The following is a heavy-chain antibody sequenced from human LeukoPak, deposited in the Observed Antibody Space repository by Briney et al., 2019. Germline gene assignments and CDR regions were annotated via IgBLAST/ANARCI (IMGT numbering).Heavy chain of an antibody. CDR3: ARGGYYDSSGYYQWNWFDP. J-gene: IGHJ5*02. Sequence: SETQSLTCAVYGGSFSGYYWSWIRQPPGKGLEWIGEINHSGSTNYNPSLKSRVTISVDTSKNQFSLKLSSVTAADTAVYYCARGGYYDSSGYYQWNWFDPWGQGTLVTVSS. V-gene: IGHV4-34*01. CDR2: INHSGST. D-gene: IGHD3-22*01. CDR1: GGSFSGYY.